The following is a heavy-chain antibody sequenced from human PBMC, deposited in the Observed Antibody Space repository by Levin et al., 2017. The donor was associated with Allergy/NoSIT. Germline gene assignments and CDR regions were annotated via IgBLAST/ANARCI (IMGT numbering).Heavy chain of an antibody. J-gene: IGHJ6*02. CDR1: GFTFSSYA. V-gene: IGHV3-30*04. CDR2: ISYDGSNK. CDR3: ARVDYYGSGSYYGYYYYGMDV. D-gene: IGHD3-10*01. Sequence: GGSLRLSCAASGFTFSSYAMHWVRQAPGKGLEWVAVISYDGSNKYYADSVKGRFTISRDNSKNTLYLQMNSLRAEDTAVYYCARVDYYGSGSYYGYYYYGMDVWGQGTTVTVSS.